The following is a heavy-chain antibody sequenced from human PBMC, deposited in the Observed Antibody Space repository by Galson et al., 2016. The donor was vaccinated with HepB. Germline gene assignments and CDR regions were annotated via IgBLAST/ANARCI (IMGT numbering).Heavy chain of an antibody. Sequence: SLRLSCAASKFTFSTYTMNWVRQAPGKGLEWVSYISSDSGTIYYADSVKGRFTISRDNAKNSLYLQMNSLRAEDTAVYCCARTAFSYSGSYWWFHPWGQGTLVTVSS. CDR2: ISSDSGTI. D-gene: IGHD1-26*01. V-gene: IGHV3-48*01. J-gene: IGHJ5*02. CDR1: KFTFSTYT. CDR3: ARTAFSYSGSYWWFHP.